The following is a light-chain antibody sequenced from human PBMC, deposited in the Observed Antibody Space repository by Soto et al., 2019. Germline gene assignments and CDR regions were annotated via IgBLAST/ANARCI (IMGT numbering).Light chain of an antibody. J-gene: IGKJ1*01. Sequence: EIVLTQSPATLSLSPGERATLSCRASQTVSSYLAWYRQKPGQAPRLLIYGVYTRAPGIPARFSGNGSGTEFTLTIRSLQSEDFAVYYCQQYHSWPPRTCGQGTKVDIK. V-gene: IGKV3D-15*01. CDR1: QTVSSY. CDR2: GVY. CDR3: QQYHSWPPRT.